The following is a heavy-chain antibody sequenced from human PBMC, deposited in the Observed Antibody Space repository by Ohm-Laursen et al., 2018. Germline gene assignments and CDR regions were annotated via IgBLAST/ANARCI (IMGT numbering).Heavy chain of an antibody. CDR1: GFTFRRYW. V-gene: IGHV3-7*01. CDR2: LKQDGSEI. Sequence: SLSISCAASGFTFRRYWMSWVGLAPGEGLEWVASLKQDGSEIYYVDSVKGRFTISRDNAKDSLYLQIKSLRVEDTAVYYCGRGQRGINGGKSDRCGQGTLVTVSS. D-gene: IGHD7-27*01. J-gene: IGHJ5*02. CDR3: GRGQRGINGGKSDR.